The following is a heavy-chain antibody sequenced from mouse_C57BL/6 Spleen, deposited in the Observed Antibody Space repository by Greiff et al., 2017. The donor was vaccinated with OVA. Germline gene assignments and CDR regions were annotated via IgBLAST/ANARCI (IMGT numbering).Heavy chain of an antibody. Sequence: VQLKESGPELVKPGASVKMSCKASGYTFTDYNMHWVKQSHGKSLEWIGYINPNNGGTSYNQKFKGKATLTVTKSSSTAYMELRSLTSEDSAVYYCAREVYDLGAMDYWGQGTSVTVSS. D-gene: IGHD2-12*01. CDR2: INPNNGGT. CDR3: AREVYDLGAMDY. J-gene: IGHJ4*01. CDR1: GYTFTDYN. V-gene: IGHV1-22*01.